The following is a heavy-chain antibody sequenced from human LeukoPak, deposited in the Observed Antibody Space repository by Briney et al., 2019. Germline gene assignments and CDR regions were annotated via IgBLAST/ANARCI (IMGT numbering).Heavy chain of an antibody. J-gene: IGHJ4*02. Sequence: SGTLSLTCTVSGGSISSGGYYWSWIRQHPGKGLEWIGYIYYSGSTYYNPSLKSRVTISVDTSKNQFSLKLSSVTAADTAVYYCARAPGRFGELDYWGQGTLVTVSS. CDR1: GGSISSGGYY. CDR3: ARAPGRFGELDY. V-gene: IGHV4-31*03. D-gene: IGHD3-10*01. CDR2: IYYSGST.